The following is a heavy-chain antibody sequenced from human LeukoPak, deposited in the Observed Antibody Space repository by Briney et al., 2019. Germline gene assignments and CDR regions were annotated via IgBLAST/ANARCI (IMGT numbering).Heavy chain of an antibody. CDR3: AKGGRRTFDY. CDR1: GVSISSSNSY. D-gene: IGHD1-1*01. CDR2: IYYSGST. J-gene: IGHJ4*02. Sequence: RSSETLSLTCTVSGVSISSSNSYWGWIRQPPGKGLEWIGSIYYSGSTNYNPSLKSRVTISVDTSKNQFSLKLSSVTAADTAVYYCAKGGRRTFDYWGQGTLVTVSS. V-gene: IGHV4-39*07.